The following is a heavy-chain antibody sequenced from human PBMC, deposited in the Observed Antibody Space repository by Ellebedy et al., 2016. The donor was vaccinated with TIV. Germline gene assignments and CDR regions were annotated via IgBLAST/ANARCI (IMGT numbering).Heavy chain of an antibody. J-gene: IGHJ4*02. CDR3: ARDWGAHYYDSGSSYLDY. CDR2: ISTYNGNT. CDR1: GYRFTNYG. V-gene: IGHV1-18*01. D-gene: IGHD3-10*01. Sequence: ASVKVSCXSSGYRFTNYGISWVRQAPGQGLEWMGWISTYNGNTNYAQKVQGRVTMTTDTSTSTAYMELRSLRSDDTAVYYCARDWGAHYYDSGSSYLDYWGQGTLVTVSS.